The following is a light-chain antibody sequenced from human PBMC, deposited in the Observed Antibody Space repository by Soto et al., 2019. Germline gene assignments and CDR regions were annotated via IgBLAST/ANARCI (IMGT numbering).Light chain of an antibody. V-gene: IGKV3-20*01. CDR2: GAS. Sequence: EFVLTQSPGTLSLSPGERATLSCRARQTVSSARLAWFRQKPGQAPRLLIYGASSRATGIPDRFSGSGSGTDVAITVCRREPEDCQVYVGHQYGCSPWTFGLGTKGDIK. CDR3: HQYGCSPWT. CDR1: QTVSSAR. J-gene: IGKJ1*01.